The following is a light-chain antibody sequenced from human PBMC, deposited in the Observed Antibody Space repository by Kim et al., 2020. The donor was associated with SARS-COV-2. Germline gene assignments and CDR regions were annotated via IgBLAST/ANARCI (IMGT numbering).Light chain of an antibody. V-gene: IGKV1-39*01. CDR1: QSTSSH. Sequence: DIQMTQSPSSLSASVGDRVTITCRTTQSTSSHLNWYQQKPGRAPKLLISAASTLQGGVPSRFSGSGSETDFTLTISSLRPEDFATYFCQQSYITPFTFGPRTQVDSK. CDR2: AAS. J-gene: IGKJ3*01. CDR3: QQSYITPFT.